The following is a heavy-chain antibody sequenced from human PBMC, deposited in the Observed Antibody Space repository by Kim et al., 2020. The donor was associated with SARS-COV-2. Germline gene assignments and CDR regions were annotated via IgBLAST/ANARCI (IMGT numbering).Heavy chain of an antibody. CDR2: IHHIFIT. J-gene: IGHJ4*02. CDR1: FYSIIIFYY. D-gene: IGHD3-22*01. V-gene: IGHV4-38-2*01. Sequence: SETLSLTCAVSFYSIIIFYYFFFILHPPFNFLYFIFIIHHIFITYYNPSLNILFIISIDTSKNQFSLRLNSVTAADTAVYYCTSKYYYDTSGYYYADWWGQGTLVTVSS. CDR3: TSKYYYDTSGYYYADW.